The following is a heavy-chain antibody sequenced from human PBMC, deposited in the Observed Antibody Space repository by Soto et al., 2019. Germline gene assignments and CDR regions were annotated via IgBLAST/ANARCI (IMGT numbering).Heavy chain of an antibody. Sequence: QVQLVQSGAEVKKPGSSVKVSCKASGGTSSSYAISWVRQAPGQGLEWMGVIIPIFGTSNYAQKFQGRVTITADKSTSTAYLELTSLRSEDTAVSYCAREGWYGTQRYYFDFWGQGTLVTFSS. CDR2: IIPIFGTS. J-gene: IGHJ4*02. CDR3: AREGWYGTQRYYFDF. CDR1: GGTSSSYA. V-gene: IGHV1-69*06. D-gene: IGHD2-15*01.